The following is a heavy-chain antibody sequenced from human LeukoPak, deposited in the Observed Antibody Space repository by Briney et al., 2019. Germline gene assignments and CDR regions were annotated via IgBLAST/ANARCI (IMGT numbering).Heavy chain of an antibody. CDR3: ARISSGYPDY. V-gene: IGHV4-59*01. Sequence: SETLSLTCTVSGGSISSYYWSWIRQPPGKGLEWIGYISYSGSSNYNPSLKSRVTISVDTSRNQFSLKLSSVTAADTAVYFCARISSGYPDYWGQGTLVTVSS. CDR1: GGSISSYY. CDR2: ISYSGSS. D-gene: IGHD3-22*01. J-gene: IGHJ4*02.